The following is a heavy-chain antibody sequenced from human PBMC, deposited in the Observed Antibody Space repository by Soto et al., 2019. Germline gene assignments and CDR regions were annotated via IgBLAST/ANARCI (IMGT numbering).Heavy chain of an antibody. CDR1: GGTFSSYA. V-gene: IGHV1-69*13. D-gene: IGHD6-13*01. J-gene: IGHJ4*02. CDR3: ARAYSSSWYYYFDY. Sequence: SVKVSCKASGGTFSSYAISWVRQAPGQGLEWMGGIIPIFGTANYAQKFQGRVTITADESTSTAYTELSSLRSEDTAVYYCARAYSSSWYYYFDYWGQGTLVTVSS. CDR2: IIPIFGTA.